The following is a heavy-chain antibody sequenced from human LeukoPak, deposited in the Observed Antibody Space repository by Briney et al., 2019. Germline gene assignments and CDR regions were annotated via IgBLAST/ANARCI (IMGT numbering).Heavy chain of an antibody. Sequence: AVKVSCKASGGTFSSYAISWVRQAPGQGLEWMGGIIPIFGTANYAQKFQGRVTITADESTSTAYMELSSLRSEDTAVYYCASLWSPDYGVFDYWGQGTLVTVSS. V-gene: IGHV1-69*01. D-gene: IGHD4-17*01. CDR1: GGTFSSYA. J-gene: IGHJ4*02. CDR3: ASLWSPDYGVFDY. CDR2: IIPIFGTA.